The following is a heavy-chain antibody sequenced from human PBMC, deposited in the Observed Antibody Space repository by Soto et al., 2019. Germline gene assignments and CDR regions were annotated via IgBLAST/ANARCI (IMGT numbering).Heavy chain of an antibody. Sequence: ASVKVSCKASGYTFTSYDINWVRQATGQGLEWMGWMNPNSGNTGYAQKFQGRVTMTRNASISTAYMELSSLRSEDTAVYYCARGVVEAAAGTYYYYGMDVWGQGTTVTVSS. CDR2: MNPNSGNT. CDR1: GYTFTSYD. D-gene: IGHD6-13*01. CDR3: ARGVVEAAAGTYYYYGMDV. V-gene: IGHV1-8*01. J-gene: IGHJ6*02.